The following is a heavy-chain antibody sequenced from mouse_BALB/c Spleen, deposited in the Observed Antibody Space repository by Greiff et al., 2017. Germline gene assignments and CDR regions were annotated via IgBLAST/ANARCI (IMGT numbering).Heavy chain of an antibody. CDR2: INPSSGYT. J-gene: IGHJ2*01. CDR1: GYTFTSYT. CDR3: ARGIFDY. Sequence: QVQLKESAAELARPGASVKMSCKASGYTFTSYTMHWVKQRPGQGLEWIGYINPSSGYTEYNQKFKDKTTLTADKSSSTAYMQLSSLTSEDSAVYYCARGIFDYWGQGTTLTVSS. V-gene: IGHV1-4*02.